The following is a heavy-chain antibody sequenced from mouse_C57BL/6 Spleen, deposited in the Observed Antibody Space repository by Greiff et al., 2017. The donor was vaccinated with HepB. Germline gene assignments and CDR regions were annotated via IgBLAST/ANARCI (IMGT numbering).Heavy chain of an antibody. Sequence: QVQLQQSGAELARPGDSVKMSCKASGYTFTSYTMHWVKQRPGQGLEWIGYINPSSGYTKYNQKFKDKATLTADKSSSTAYMQLSSLTSEDSAVYYCARSVITTVVLDYWGQGTTLTVSS. D-gene: IGHD1-1*01. CDR2: INPSSGYT. CDR1: GYTFTSYT. J-gene: IGHJ2*01. CDR3: ARSVITTVVLDY. V-gene: IGHV1-4*01.